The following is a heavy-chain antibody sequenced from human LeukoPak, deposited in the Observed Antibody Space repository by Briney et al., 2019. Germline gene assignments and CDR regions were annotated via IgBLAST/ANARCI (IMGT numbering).Heavy chain of an antibody. CDR2: IYHSGST. CDR1: GYSISSGYY. D-gene: IGHD3-10*01. Sequence: SETLSLTCTVSGYSISSGYYWGWIRQPPGKGLEWIGSIYHSGSTYYNPSLKSRVTISVDTSKNQFSLKLSSVTAADTAVYYCARHGGVVRGEGSDAFDIWGQGTMVTVSS. CDR3: ARHGGVVRGEGSDAFDI. V-gene: IGHV4-38-2*02. J-gene: IGHJ3*02.